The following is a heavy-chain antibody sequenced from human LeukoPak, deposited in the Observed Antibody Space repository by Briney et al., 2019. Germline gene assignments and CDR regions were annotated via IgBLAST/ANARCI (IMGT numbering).Heavy chain of an antibody. CDR1: GGSFSGYY. Sequence: SETLSLTCAVYGGSFSGYYWSWIRQPAGKGLEWIGRIYTSGSTNYNPSLKSRVTMSVDTSKNQFSLKLSSVTAADTAVYYCARIDVGYGMDVWGQGTTVTVSS. D-gene: IGHD2-15*01. V-gene: IGHV4-59*10. CDR2: IYTSGST. J-gene: IGHJ6*02. CDR3: ARIDVGYGMDV.